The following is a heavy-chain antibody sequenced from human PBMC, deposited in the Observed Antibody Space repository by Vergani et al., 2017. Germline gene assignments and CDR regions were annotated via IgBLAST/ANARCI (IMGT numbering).Heavy chain of an antibody. V-gene: IGHV3-73*01. Sequence: EVQLVESGGGLVQPGGSLKLSCAASGFTFSGSAMHWVRQASGKGLEWVGRIRSKANSYAKAYAASVKGRFTISRDDSKNTLYLQMNSLKTEDTAVYYCTTDQYSGHYWGQGTLVTVSS. CDR2: IRSKANSYAK. CDR3: TTDQYSGHY. J-gene: IGHJ4*02. CDR1: GFTFSGSA. D-gene: IGHD1-26*01.